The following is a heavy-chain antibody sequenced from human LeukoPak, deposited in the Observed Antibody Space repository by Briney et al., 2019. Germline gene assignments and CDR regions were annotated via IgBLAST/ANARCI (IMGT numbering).Heavy chain of an antibody. J-gene: IGHJ4*02. V-gene: IGHV3-7*01. D-gene: IGHD2-15*01. CDR3: ARDIWRWLL. CDR2: IKQDGSER. CDR1: GFTFSSYA. Sequence: GGSLRLSCAASGFTFSSYAMTWVRQAPGKGLEWVANIKQDGSERYYGDSVRGRFTISRDNAKNSLYLQMNSLRAEDTAVYYCARDIWRWLLWGQGTLVTVSS.